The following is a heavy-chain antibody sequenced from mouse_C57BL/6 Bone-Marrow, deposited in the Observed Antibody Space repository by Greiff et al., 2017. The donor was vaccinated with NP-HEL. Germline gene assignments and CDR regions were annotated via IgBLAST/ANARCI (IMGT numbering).Heavy chain of an antibody. Sequence: QVQLQQSGAELVRPGSSVKLSCKASGYTFTSYWMHWVKQRPIQGLEWIGNIDPSDSETHYNQKFKDKATLTVDKSSSTAYMQLSSLTSEDSAVYYCAVITTVVGGYFDYWGQGTTLTVSS. J-gene: IGHJ2*01. V-gene: IGHV1-52*01. D-gene: IGHD1-1*01. CDR3: AVITTVVGGYFDY. CDR1: GYTFTSYW. CDR2: IDPSDSET.